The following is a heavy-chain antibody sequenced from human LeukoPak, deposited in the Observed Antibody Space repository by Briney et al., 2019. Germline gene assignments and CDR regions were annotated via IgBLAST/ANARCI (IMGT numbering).Heavy chain of an antibody. V-gene: IGHV3-23*01. CDR1: GFTFGDYA. D-gene: IGHD3-10*01. Sequence: GGSLRLSCTASGFTFGDYAMSWVRQAPGKGLEWVSGIIGSGGTTYYADSVKGRFTVSRDNSKNTLYLQMNSLRAEDTAVYYCAKRGPGSPQSGKYYFDYWGQGTLVTVSS. CDR3: AKRGPGSPQSGKYYFDY. J-gene: IGHJ4*02. CDR2: IIGSGGTT.